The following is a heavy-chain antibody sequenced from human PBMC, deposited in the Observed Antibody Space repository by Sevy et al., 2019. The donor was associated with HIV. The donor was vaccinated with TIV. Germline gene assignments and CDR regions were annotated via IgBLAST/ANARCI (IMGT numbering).Heavy chain of an antibody. V-gene: IGHV3-48*02. CDR2: ISSSSSTI. CDR3: ARDQSGIQLWLWTFDY. CDR1: GFTFSSYS. D-gene: IGHD5-18*01. J-gene: IGHJ4*02. Sequence: GGSLRLSCAASGFTFSSYSMNWVRQAPGKGLEWVSYISSSSSTIYYADSVKGRFTISRDNAKNSLYLQMNSLRDEDTAVYYCARDQSGIQLWLWTFDYWGQGTLVTVSS.